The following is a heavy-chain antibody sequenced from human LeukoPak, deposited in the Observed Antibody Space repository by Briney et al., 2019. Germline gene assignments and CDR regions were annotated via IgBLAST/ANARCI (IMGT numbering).Heavy chain of an antibody. CDR3: AREVVGTTSEFDY. V-gene: IGHV3-48*04. CDR1: GYTFTSYW. CDR2: ISSSGSTT. J-gene: IGHJ4*02. D-gene: IGHD1-26*01. Sequence: GESLKISCKGSGYTFTSYWIGWVRQAPGKGLEWISYISSSGSTTYYADSVKGRFTISRDNAKNSLYLQMNSLRAEDTAVYYCAREVVGTTSEFDYWGQGTLVTVSS.